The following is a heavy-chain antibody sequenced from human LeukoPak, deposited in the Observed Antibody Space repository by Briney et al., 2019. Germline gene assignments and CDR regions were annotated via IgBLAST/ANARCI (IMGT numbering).Heavy chain of an antibody. CDR3: ARAYSSSWPFDY. CDR2: IIPIFGTA. Sequence: SVKVSCKASGGTFSSYAISWVRQAPGQGLEWMGRIIPIFGTASYAQKFQGRVTITTDESTSTAYMELSSLRSEDTAVYYCARAYSSSWPFDYWGQGTLVTVSS. CDR1: GGTFSSYA. J-gene: IGHJ4*02. D-gene: IGHD6-13*01. V-gene: IGHV1-69*05.